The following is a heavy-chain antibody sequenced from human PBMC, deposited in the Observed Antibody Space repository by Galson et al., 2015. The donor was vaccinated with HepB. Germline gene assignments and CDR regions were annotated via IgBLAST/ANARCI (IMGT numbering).Heavy chain of an antibody. CDR3: ARVGY. J-gene: IGHJ4*02. CDR1: GYTFTGYY. V-gene: IGHV1-2*02. CDR2: INPSSGAT. Sequence: SVKVSCKASGYTFTGYYLHWVRQVPGQGLEWTGWINPSSGATNYAREFQGRVTMTRDTSITTGCMELNRLRSDDTAVYYCARVGYWGQGTLVTVSS.